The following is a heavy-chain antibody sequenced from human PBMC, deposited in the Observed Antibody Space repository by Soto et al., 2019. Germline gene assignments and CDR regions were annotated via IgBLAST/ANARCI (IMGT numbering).Heavy chain of an antibody. CDR2: ISSSGSSV. V-gene: IGHV3-48*03. J-gene: IGHJ4*02. CDR1: RVTFSIYE. Sequence: LILSCAASRVTFSIYEMPWVRQAPGKGLEWVSCISSSGSSVYYADSVKGRFTISRDNSRNSLYLQMNSLRDEDTALYYCVRYCSSTLCNGVATRTFDYWGQGALVTVSS. CDR3: VRYCSSTLCNGVATRTFDY. D-gene: IGHD5-12*01.